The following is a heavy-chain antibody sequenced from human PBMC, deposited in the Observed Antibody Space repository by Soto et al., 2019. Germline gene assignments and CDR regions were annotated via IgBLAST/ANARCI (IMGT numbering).Heavy chain of an antibody. CDR1: SGSIFTTNW. CDR2: IYHSGSP. D-gene: IGHD3-16*01. Sequence: QVQLQESGPGLVKPSGTLSLTCAASSGSIFTTNWWSWVRQSPGRGLQWIGDIYHSGSPKYNPSLKRRGSISIDKSTDRFFLNLTSVTAADTAVYYCARKPDVATAKVGGGYVFDVWGQGTMVTVSS. CDR3: ARKPDVATAKVGGGYVFDV. J-gene: IGHJ3*01. V-gene: IGHV4-4*02.